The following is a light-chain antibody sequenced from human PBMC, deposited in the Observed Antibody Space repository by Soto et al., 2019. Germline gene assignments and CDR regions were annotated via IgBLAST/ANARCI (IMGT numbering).Light chain of an antibody. CDR2: AAS. Sequence: DVQMTQSPSSLSASVGDRVTITCRASQDINSYLAWYQQKPGNAPKSLTYAASSIQTGVPSRFSGSESGTDFTLTISNLQPEDSATYFCQQYNIYPLTFGGGTKVEIK. J-gene: IGKJ4*01. CDR3: QQYNIYPLT. CDR1: QDINSY. V-gene: IGKV1D-16*01.